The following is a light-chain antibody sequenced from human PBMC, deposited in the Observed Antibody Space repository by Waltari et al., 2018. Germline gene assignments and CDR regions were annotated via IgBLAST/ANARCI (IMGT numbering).Light chain of an antibody. CDR1: QSVGSF. J-gene: IGKJ3*01. V-gene: IGKV3-11*01. CDR2: DAS. Sequence: EIVLTKSPVTLSLSPGEGATLSCKTSQSVGSFLAWYQQRPGQAPRLLIYDASLRATGIPTRFSGSGSGTDFTLTISSLESEDFAVYYCQQRNSWPLTFGPGTTV. CDR3: QQRNSWPLT.